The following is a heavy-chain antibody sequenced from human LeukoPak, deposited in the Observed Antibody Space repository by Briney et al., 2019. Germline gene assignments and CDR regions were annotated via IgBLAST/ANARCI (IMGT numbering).Heavy chain of an antibody. CDR1: GFTFSSYW. CDR3: ARDSAITMVRGVILDY. V-gene: IGHV3-7*01. J-gene: IGHJ4*02. CDR2: IKQDGSEK. D-gene: IGHD3-10*01. Sequence: PGGSLRLSCAAPGFTFSSYWMSWVRQAPGKGLEWVANIKQDGSEKYYVDSVKGRFTISRDNAKNSLYLQMNSLRAEDTAVYYCARDSAITMVRGVILDYWGQGTLVTVSS.